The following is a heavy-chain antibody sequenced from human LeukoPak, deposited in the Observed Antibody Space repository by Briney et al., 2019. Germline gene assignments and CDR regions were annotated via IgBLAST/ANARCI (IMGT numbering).Heavy chain of an antibody. V-gene: IGHV4-59*01. CDR1: GGSINSYY. CDR3: ARGNAN. J-gene: IGHJ4*02. CDR2: VSYSGST. Sequence: SETLSLTCTVSGGSINSYYWSWIRQPPGKGLEWVGYVSYSGSTNYNPSLKSRVTISVDTSKNLFFLKLTSVTAADTALYYCARGNANWGQGTLVTVSS.